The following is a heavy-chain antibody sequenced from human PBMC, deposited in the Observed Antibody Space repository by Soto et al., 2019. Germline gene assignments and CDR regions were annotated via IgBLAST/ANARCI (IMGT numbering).Heavy chain of an antibody. CDR1: GLTFSSYA. V-gene: IGHV3-64*01. J-gene: IGHJ5*02. CDR3: ARGRATVSSWFDP. D-gene: IGHD4-4*01. CDR2: ISSNGGST. Sequence: GGSLRLSCAASGLTFSSYAMHWVRQAPGKGLEYVSAISSNGGSTYYANSVKGRFTISRDNSKNTLYLQMGSLRAEDMAVYYCARGRATVSSWFDPWGQGTLVTVSS.